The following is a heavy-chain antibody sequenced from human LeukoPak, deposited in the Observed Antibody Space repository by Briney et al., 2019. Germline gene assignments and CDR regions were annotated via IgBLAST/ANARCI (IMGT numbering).Heavy chain of an antibody. CDR1: GFTFSSYA. V-gene: IGHV3-30*04. CDR3: ARVQRRPYYDSSANAFDI. D-gene: IGHD3-22*01. CDR2: ISYDGNNK. J-gene: IGHJ3*02. Sequence: GGSLRLSCAASGFTFSSYAMHWVRQAPGKGLEWVAVISYDGNNKYYADSVKGRFTISRDKSKNTLYLQMNSLRAEDTAVYYCARVQRRPYYDSSANAFDIWGQGTMVTVSS.